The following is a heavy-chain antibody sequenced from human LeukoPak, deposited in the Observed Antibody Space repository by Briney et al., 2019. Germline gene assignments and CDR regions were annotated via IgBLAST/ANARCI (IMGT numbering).Heavy chain of an antibody. CDR2: ISYDGSNK. Sequence: GGSLRLSCAASGFTFSSYAMHWVRQAPGKGLEWVAVISYDGSNKYYADSVKGRFTISRDNSKNTLYLQMNSLRAEDTAVYYCARELLTYSSSWGTPFDYWGQGTLVTVSS. D-gene: IGHD6-13*01. J-gene: IGHJ4*02. CDR1: GFTFSSYA. V-gene: IGHV3-30-3*01. CDR3: ARELLTYSSSWGTPFDY.